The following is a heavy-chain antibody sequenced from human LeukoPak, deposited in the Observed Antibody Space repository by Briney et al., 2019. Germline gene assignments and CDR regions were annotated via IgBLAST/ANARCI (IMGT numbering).Heavy chain of an antibody. Sequence: GASVKVSCKASGYTFTGYYMHWVRQAPGQGLEWMGWINPNSGGTNYAQKFQGRVTMTRDTSISTSYMELRSLRSDDTAVYYCARGGYDFWSGYSPAYYYYMDVWGKGTTVTVSS. CDR1: GYTFTGYY. V-gene: IGHV1-2*02. J-gene: IGHJ6*03. D-gene: IGHD3-3*01. CDR2: INPNSGGT. CDR3: ARGGYDFWSGYSPAYYYYMDV.